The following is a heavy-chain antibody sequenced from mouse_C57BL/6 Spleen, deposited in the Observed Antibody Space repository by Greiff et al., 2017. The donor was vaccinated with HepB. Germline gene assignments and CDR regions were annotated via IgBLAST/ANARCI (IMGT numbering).Heavy chain of an antibody. D-gene: IGHD3-1*01. CDR3: ARGPGLYFDY. J-gene: IGHJ2*01. V-gene: IGHV1-26*01. CDR2: INPNNGGT. Sequence: EVQLQQSGPELVKPGASVKISCKASGYTFTDYYMNWVKQSHGKSLEWIGDINPNNGGTSYNQKFKGKATLTVDKSSSTAYMELRSLTSEDSAVYYCARGPGLYFDYWGQGTTLTVSS. CDR1: GYTFTDYY.